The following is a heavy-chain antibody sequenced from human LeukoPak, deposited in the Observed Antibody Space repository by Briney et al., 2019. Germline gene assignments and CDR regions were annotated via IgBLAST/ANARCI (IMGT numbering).Heavy chain of an antibody. CDR3: ATITQDWERNY. Sequence: ASVKVSCRASRYTFTGYYIHWVRQAPGQGLEWMGSINPISGGTDYAQKFQGRVTMIRDTSISTAYMELSSLRSDDTAVYYCATITQDWERNYWGQGTLVTVSS. V-gene: IGHV1-2*02. CDR1: RYTFTGYY. J-gene: IGHJ4*02. CDR2: INPISGGT. D-gene: IGHD3/OR15-3a*01.